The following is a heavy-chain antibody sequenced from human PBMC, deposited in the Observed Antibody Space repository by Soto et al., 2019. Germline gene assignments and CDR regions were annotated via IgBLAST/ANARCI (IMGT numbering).Heavy chain of an antibody. Sequence: SGATVVNPTHTRTLTWTFSGLSLSTSGGGGGWMGQPPGKARGWLALIYWNEEKGYTPLLKRRVTVTEDTSRNEEGVTVTNMDPVDTATYYCAHSGGDYGSGTYYTNYFFYAMDVWGQGTTVTVSS. D-gene: IGHD3-10*01. CDR3: AHSGGDYGSGTYYTNYFFYAMDV. CDR1: GLSLSTSGGG. V-gene: IGHV2-5*01. J-gene: IGHJ6*02. CDR2: IYWNEEK.